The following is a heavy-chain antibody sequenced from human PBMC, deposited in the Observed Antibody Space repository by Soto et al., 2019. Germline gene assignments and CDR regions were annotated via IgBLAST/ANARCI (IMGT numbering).Heavy chain of an antibody. CDR1: GGTFSSYA. J-gene: IGHJ6*02. V-gene: IGHV1-69*13. CDR3: ARSRAAGTGPSYYYYGMDV. Sequence: SVKVSCKASGGTFSSYAISWVRQAPGQGLEWMGGIIPIFGTANYAQKFQGRVTITADESTSTAYMELSSLRSEDTAVYYCARSRAAGTGPSYYYYGMDVWGQGTTVTVSS. CDR2: IIPIFGTA. D-gene: IGHD6-13*01.